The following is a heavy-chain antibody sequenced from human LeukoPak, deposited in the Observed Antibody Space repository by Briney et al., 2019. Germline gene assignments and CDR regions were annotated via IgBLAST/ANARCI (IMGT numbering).Heavy chain of an antibody. V-gene: IGHV3-23*01. D-gene: IGHD3-22*01. J-gene: IGHJ4*02. CDR1: GFTFSSFA. Sequence: GGSLRLSCAASGFTFSSFAMSWVRQAPGKGLEWVSAISGSGVSTYYADSVKGRFTISRDNSKNTLYLQMNSLRGEDTAVYYCAKDMPGDYSDSSAYYYPYWGQGTLVTVSS. CDR2: ISGSGVST. CDR3: AKDMPGDYSDSSAYYYPY.